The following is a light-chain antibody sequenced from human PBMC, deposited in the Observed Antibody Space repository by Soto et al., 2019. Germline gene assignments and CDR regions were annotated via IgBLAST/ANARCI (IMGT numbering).Light chain of an antibody. Sequence: ETVMTQSPATLSVSPGERSTLSCRAGQSVRTKLAWYQQKPGQAPRLLIYGASSRDTGIPARFSGSGSGTEFTLTISSLQSEDSGVYYCQQYHKWPAEITFGQGTRREIK. CDR3: QQYHKWPAEIT. CDR1: QSVRTK. J-gene: IGKJ5*01. V-gene: IGKV3D-15*01. CDR2: GAS.